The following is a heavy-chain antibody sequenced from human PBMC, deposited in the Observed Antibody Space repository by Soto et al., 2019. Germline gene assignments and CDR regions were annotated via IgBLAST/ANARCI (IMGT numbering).Heavy chain of an antibody. Sequence: QVQLVESGGGVVQPGTSLRLSCVATGFTFSNYGIHWVRQAPGRGLEWVAVIWHDGSQKYLTDSVRGRFTISRHNSKNTVYLQMNSLRVEDTAVYYCEGRDDPFHVWGQGTMVTVSS. CDR2: IWHDGSQK. J-gene: IGHJ3*01. CDR3: EGRDDPFHV. CDR1: GFTFSNYG. V-gene: IGHV3-33*01.